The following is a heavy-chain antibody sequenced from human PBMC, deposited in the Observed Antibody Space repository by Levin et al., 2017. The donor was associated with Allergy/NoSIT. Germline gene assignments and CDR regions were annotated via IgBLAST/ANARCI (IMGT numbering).Heavy chain of an antibody. Sequence: SCSASGFTFSSYAMHWVRQAPGKGLEYVSAISSNGGSTYYADPVKGRFTISRDNSKNTLYLQMSSLRAEDTAVYYCVKDSSGFLGDAFDIWGQGTMVTVSS. J-gene: IGHJ3*02. CDR1: GFTFSSYA. CDR3: VKDSSGFLGDAFDI. V-gene: IGHV3-64D*06. D-gene: IGHD6-19*01. CDR2: ISSNGGST.